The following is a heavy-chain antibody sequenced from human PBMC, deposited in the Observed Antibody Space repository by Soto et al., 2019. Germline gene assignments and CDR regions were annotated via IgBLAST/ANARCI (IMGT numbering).Heavy chain of an antibody. CDR2: IIPILTTA. CDR1: GDSFSSYA. D-gene: IGHD2-15*01. V-gene: IGHV1-69*01. J-gene: IGHJ4*02. Sequence: QVQVVQSGAEVKKPGSSVKVSCKVSGDSFSSYAISWVRQAPGQGLEWMGGIIPILTTANYRQKFQDRVTITADESTSKAYMEVSSLTSEDTAVYYCARKAGGGNYYILDFWGQGTLVTVSS. CDR3: ARKAGGGNYYILDF.